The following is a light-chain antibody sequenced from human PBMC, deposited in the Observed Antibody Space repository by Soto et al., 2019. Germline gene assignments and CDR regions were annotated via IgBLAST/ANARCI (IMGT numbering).Light chain of an antibody. Sequence: DIQMTQSPSTLSASVGDRVTITCRASQSIKNWLAWYQQKPGEAPKLLIYKASTLESGVPSRFSGSGSGTEFTLTISCLQPDDVATYYCQQYKGFSWTFGRGTKVDIK. CDR2: KAS. V-gene: IGKV1-5*03. J-gene: IGKJ1*01. CDR1: QSIKNW. CDR3: QQYKGFSWT.